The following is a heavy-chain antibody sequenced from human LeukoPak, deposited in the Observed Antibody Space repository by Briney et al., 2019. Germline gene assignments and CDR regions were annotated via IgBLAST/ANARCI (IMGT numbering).Heavy chain of an antibody. CDR1: GFTFSSYS. J-gene: IGHJ6*03. CDR3: ARDNLRGTRRRPHYYYYYYMDV. D-gene: IGHD1-26*01. Sequence: PGGSLRLSCAASGFTFSSYSMNWVRQAPGKGLEWVSSISTSSSYIYYADSVKGRFTISRDNAKNSLYLQMNSLRAEDTAVYYCARDNLRGTRRRPHYYYYYYMDVWGKGTTVTVSS. V-gene: IGHV3-21*01. CDR2: ISTSSSYI.